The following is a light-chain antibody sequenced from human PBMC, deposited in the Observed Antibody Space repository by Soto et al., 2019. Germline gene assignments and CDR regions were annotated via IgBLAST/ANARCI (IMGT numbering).Light chain of an antibody. V-gene: IGKV3-11*01. Sequence: VVLTQSPATLSLSPGERATLSCRASQSVSNYLAWYQKKPGQAPRLLIYDSSNRATGIPARFSGSGSGTDFTLTISSLEPEDFAVYFCQQRSNWITFGQGTPLEIK. CDR3: QQRSNWIT. CDR2: DSS. CDR1: QSVSNY. J-gene: IGKJ5*01.